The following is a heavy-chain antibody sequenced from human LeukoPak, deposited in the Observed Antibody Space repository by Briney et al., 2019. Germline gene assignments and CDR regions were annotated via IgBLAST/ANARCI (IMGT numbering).Heavy chain of an antibody. D-gene: IGHD6-13*01. Sequence: SETLSLTCAVYGGSFSGYHWNWIRQPPGKGLEWIGEINHSGSTNYNPSLKSRVTISLDTSKNEFSLKLTSVTAADTAVYYCARGISDYSSSWYYWFDPWGQGTLVTVSS. CDR3: ARGISDYSSSWYYWFDP. CDR2: INHSGST. V-gene: IGHV4-34*01. J-gene: IGHJ5*02. CDR1: GGSFSGYH.